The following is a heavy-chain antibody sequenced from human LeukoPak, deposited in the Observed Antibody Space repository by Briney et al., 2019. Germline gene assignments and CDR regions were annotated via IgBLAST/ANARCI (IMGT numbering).Heavy chain of an antibody. J-gene: IGHJ4*02. CDR3: ARDRRYCSGSRCYSGVDY. CDR1: GFTVSSNY. Sequence: GGSLRLSCAASGFTVSSNYMTWVRQAPGKGLEWVSVIYSGGSTYYEESVKSRFTISSDTSSTTLYLQMNSLRAEDTAVYYCARDRRYCSGSRCYSGVDYWGQGALVTVSS. CDR2: IYSGGST. V-gene: IGHV3-53*01. D-gene: IGHD2-15*01.